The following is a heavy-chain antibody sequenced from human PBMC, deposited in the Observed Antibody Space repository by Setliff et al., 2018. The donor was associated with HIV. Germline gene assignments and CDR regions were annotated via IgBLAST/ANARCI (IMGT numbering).Heavy chain of an antibody. Sequence: GGSLRLSCTASAFTFNKYAMAWVRQAPGKGLEWVSAISDTGDYIYYADSVRGRFTISRDNAKNTVYLQLTSLRAEDTAVYYCTRLVQMATITNFDYWGQGTLVTVSS. J-gene: IGHJ4*02. CDR2: ISDTGDYI. CDR1: AFTFNKYA. CDR3: TRLVQMATITNFDY. D-gene: IGHD4-4*01. V-gene: IGHV3-23*01.